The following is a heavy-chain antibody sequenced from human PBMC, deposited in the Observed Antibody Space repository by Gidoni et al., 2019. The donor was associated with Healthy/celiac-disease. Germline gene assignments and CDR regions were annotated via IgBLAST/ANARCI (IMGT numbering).Heavy chain of an antibody. CDR1: GFTFSRYA. V-gene: IGHV3-30*04. CDR3: ARGSPDYYGSGSTPTKT. Sequence: QVQLVESGGGVVQPGSSLRLSCAASGFTFSRYAMHWVRQAPGKGLEWVAVISYDGSNKYYADSVKGRFTISRDNSKNTLYLQRNSLRAEDTAGYYCARGSPDYYGSGSTPTKTWGQGTLVTVSS. J-gene: IGHJ5*02. CDR2: ISYDGSNK. D-gene: IGHD3-10*01.